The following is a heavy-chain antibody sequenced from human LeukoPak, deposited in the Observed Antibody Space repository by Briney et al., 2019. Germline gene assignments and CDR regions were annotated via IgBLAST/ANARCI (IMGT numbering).Heavy chain of an antibody. V-gene: IGHV3-30-3*01. CDR1: GFTFSSYA. CDR2: ISYDGSNK. Sequence: GGSLRLSCAASGFTFSSYAMHWVRQAPGKGLEWVAVISYDGSNKYYADSVKGRFTISRDNSKNTLYLQMNSLRAEDTAVYYCAREDYYDSSGYYNDAFDIWGQGTMVTVSS. J-gene: IGHJ3*02. CDR3: AREDYYDSSGYYNDAFDI. D-gene: IGHD3-22*01.